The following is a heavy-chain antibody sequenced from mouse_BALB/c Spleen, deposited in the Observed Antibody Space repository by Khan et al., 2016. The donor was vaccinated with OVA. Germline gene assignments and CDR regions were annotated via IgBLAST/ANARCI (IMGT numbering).Heavy chain of an antibody. CDR3: TRDRIDY. CDR1: GYTFTTYC. Sequence: QVQLKESGAELAKPGASVKMSCKASGYTFTTYCMHWVKQRPGQGLEWIGYINPTSGYTDYNEKFKDRAILSADKSSSTAYMQLSSLTSEDSAVYDCTRDRIDYWGQGTTLTVSS. V-gene: IGHV1-7*01. J-gene: IGHJ2*01. CDR2: INPTSGYT.